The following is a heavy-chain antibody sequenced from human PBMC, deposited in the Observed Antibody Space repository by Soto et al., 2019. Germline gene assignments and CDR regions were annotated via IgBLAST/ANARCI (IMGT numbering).Heavy chain of an antibody. Sequence: GGSLRLSCTASEFSLSTYSMNWVRQAPGKGLEWVSSISIRSDVYYADSVKGRFTIARDNAKNSLSLQMNSLSAEDTGVYYCAREKTAWPLAYGLEVWGQGTTVTVSS. D-gene: IGHD2-21*02. CDR1: EFSLSTYS. CDR2: ISIRSDV. V-gene: IGHV3-21*03. J-gene: IGHJ6*02. CDR3: AREKTAWPLAYGLEV.